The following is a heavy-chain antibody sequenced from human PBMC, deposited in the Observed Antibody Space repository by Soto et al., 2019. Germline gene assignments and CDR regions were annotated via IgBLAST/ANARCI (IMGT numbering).Heavy chain of an antibody. CDR2: IIPMFRTA. CDR3: ASGIQLWLRRINNGYSG. D-gene: IGHD5-18*01. J-gene: IGHJ4*02. V-gene: IGHV1-69*12. CDR1: GGTFSTYA. Sequence: QVQLVQSGAEVKKPESSVKVSCKAPGGTFSTYAISWVRQAPGQGLEWMGGIIPMFRTANYAQRFRDRVTITADESTNTVYMELSSLRSEDTAVYFCASGIQLWLRRINNGYSGWGQGTLVTVSS.